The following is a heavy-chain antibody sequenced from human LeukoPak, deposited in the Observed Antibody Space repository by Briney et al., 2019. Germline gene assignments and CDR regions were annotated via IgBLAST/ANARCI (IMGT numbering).Heavy chain of an antibody. J-gene: IGHJ4*02. Sequence: PGGSLRLSCAASGFSLTNFAMSWVRQAPGKGREWVSLIIGSSGDTFYADSVKGRFTISRDNSKNRLYLQMNSLRAEDTALYYCAKGAYDYIEMGYFDYWGQGTLVTVSS. CDR3: AKGAYDYIEMGYFDY. CDR2: IIGSSGDT. V-gene: IGHV3-23*01. CDR1: GFSLTNFA. D-gene: IGHD5-12*01.